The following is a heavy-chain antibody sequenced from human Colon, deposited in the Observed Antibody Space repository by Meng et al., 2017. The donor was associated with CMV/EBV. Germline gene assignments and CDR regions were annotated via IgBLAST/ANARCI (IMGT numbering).Heavy chain of an antibody. CDR2: IHGDDTN. CDR3: VQRHSSSTGEVH. J-gene: IGHJ4*02. V-gene: IGHV2-5*02. CDR1: GFSLSTITVS. Sequence: QITWKGVVPTLVQPTQTFTLTCSVSGFSLSTITVSVGWIRQPPGKALEWLALIHGDDTNEYNPSLSNRLTVTRDTSKNQVFLTLTNVDPVDTGTYYCVQRHSSSTGEVHWGQGTLVTVSS. D-gene: IGHD6-6*01.